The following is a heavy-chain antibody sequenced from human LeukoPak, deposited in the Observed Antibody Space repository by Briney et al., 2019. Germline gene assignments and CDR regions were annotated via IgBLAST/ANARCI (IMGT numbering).Heavy chain of an antibody. CDR2: ISYDGSNK. CDR1: GSTFSSYG. Sequence: GGSLRLSCAASGSTFSSYGMHWVRQAPGKGLEWVAVISYDGSNKYYADSVKGRFTISRDNSKNTLYLQMNSLRAEDTAVYYCAKDQYSGSYYVRGFDYWGQGTLVTVSS. V-gene: IGHV3-30*18. D-gene: IGHD1-26*01. CDR3: AKDQYSGSYYVRGFDY. J-gene: IGHJ4*02.